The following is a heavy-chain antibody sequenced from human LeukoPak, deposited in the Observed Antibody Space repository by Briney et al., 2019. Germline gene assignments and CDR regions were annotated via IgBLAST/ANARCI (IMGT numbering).Heavy chain of an antibody. V-gene: IGHV4-30-4*08. CDR2: IYYSGNT. D-gene: IGHD3-22*01. Sequence: PSQTLSLTCTVSGGSIRSGDYYWSWIRQPPGKGLEWIGYIYYSGNTYYNPSLKRRVTISLDTSKRQYSQKLSSVTAADPAVYYWAIATITRMVGIPADAFDIWGQGTMVTVSS. J-gene: IGHJ3*02. CDR3: AIATITRMVGIPADAFDI. CDR1: GGSIRSGDYY.